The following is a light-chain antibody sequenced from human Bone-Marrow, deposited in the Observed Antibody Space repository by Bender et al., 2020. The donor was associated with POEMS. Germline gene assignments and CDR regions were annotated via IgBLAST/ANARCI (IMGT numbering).Light chain of an antibody. V-gene: IGLV2-11*01. Sequence: QSALTQPASLSWSPGQSSTISCTGSSSDVGGYNYVSLYQQHPGKVPKLLIYDVTERPSGVPERFSGSKSGYTDSLNISGLQAEDEADYYCCSYAGTDTFRWIFGGGTKVTVL. CDR2: DVT. CDR1: SSDVGGYNY. J-gene: IGLJ2*01. CDR3: CSYAGTDTFRWI.